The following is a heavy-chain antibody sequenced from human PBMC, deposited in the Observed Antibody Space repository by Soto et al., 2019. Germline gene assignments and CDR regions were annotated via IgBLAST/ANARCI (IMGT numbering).Heavy chain of an antibody. V-gene: IGHV1-46*02. CDR1: GYTFNSYY. Sequence: VSVQVSCTASGYTFNSYYIHWVRQAPGQGREWMGMINPSGGSTNYAQKFQGRVTMTRDTSTSTVYMDLSSLRSADTAIYYCAREGRYFTSANCKHNAFDSCGQGTMVTVS. CDR2: INPSGGST. CDR3: AREGRYFTSANCKHNAFDS. D-gene: IGHD2-8*01. J-gene: IGHJ3*02.